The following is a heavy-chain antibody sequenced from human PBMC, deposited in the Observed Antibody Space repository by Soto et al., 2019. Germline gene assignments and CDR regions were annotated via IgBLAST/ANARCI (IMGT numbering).Heavy chain of an antibody. CDR1: GFTFSIYA. Sequence: PGGSLRLSCAASGFTFSIYAMSWVRQAPGKGLEWVSAISGSSSSTYQADSVKGRFTLSRDNSKNTLFLQMNSLRAEDTAVYYCAKSKEPYCTSTSCYFDYWGQGTLVTVSS. J-gene: IGHJ4*02. CDR3: AKSKEPYCTSTSCYFDY. V-gene: IGHV3-23*01. D-gene: IGHD2-2*01. CDR2: ISGSSSST.